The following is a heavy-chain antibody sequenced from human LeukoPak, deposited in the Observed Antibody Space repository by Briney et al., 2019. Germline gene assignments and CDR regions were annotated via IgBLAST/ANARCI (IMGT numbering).Heavy chain of an antibody. CDR3: ARDQFGGYFDY. V-gene: IGHV3-7*01. J-gene: IGHJ4*02. D-gene: IGHD3-16*01. Sequence: GGSLRLSCAASGFTFSTYWMSWVRQAPGKGLEWVANIKEDGSQKYYDDSVKGRFTISKDNAKNSLYLQMNSLRAEDTAIYYCARDQFGGYFDYWGQGTLVTVSS. CDR2: IKEDGSQK. CDR1: GFTFSTYW.